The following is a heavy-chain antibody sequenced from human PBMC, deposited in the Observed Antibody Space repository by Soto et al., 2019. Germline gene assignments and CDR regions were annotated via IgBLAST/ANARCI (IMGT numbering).Heavy chain of an antibody. CDR2: ISAYNGNT. D-gene: IGHD2-15*01. Sequence: ASVKVSCKASGYTFTSYGISWVRQAPGQGLEWMGWISAYNGNTNYAQKLQGRVTMTTDTSTSTAYMELRSLRSDDTALYYCARGVWDIVVVVGYMDVWGKGTTGTVSS. J-gene: IGHJ6*03. CDR3: ARGVWDIVVVVGYMDV. CDR1: GYTFTSYG. V-gene: IGHV1-18*01.